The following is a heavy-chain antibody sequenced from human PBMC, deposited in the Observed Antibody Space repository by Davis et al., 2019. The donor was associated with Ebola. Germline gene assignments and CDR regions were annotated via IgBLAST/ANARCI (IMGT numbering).Heavy chain of an antibody. J-gene: IGHJ2*01. D-gene: IGHD2-15*01. V-gene: IGHV3-48*02. CDR1: GFTFSSYS. Sequence: GESLKISCAASGFTFSSYSMNWVRQAPGKGLEWVSYISSSSSTIYYADSVKGRFTISRDNAKNSLYLQMNSLRDEDTAVYYCARSTLGYCSGGSCYSFRYWYFDLWGRGTLVTVSS. CDR3: ARSTLGYCSGGSCYSFRYWYFDL. CDR2: ISSSSSTI.